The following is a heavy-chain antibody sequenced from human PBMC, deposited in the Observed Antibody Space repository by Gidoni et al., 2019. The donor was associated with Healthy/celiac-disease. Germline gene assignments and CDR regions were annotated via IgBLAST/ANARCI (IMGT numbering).Heavy chain of an antibody. J-gene: IGHJ4*02. V-gene: IGHV1-18*01. CDR1: GYTFTSYG. CDR3: ARDEGFLPIVATNFDY. Sequence: QVQLVQSGAEVKTPGASVKVSCTASGYTFTSYGISWVRQAPGQGLEWMGWISAYNGNTNYAQKLQGRVTMTTDTSTSTAYMELRSLRSDDTAVYYCARDEGFLPIVATNFDYWGQGTLVTVSS. D-gene: IGHD5-12*01. CDR2: ISAYNGNT.